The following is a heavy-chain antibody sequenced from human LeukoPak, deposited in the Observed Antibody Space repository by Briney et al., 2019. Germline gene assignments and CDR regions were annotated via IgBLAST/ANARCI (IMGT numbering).Heavy chain of an antibody. J-gene: IGHJ4*02. Sequence: PGGSLRLSCAASGFTFSSYSMNWVRQAPGKGLEWVSYISSSSSTIYYADSVKGRFTISRDNAKNSLYLQMNSLRAEDTAVYYCAREGFTVTKGGDYWGQGTLVTVSS. CDR1: GFTFSSYS. V-gene: IGHV3-48*01. D-gene: IGHD4-17*01. CDR3: AREGFTVTKGGDY. CDR2: ISSSSSTI.